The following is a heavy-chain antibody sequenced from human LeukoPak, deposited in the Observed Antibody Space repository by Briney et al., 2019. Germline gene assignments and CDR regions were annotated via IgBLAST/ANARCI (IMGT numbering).Heavy chain of an antibody. Sequence: GGSLRLSCAGSGFIFSSYWMAWVRQAPGKGLEYVSSISSNGDTTYYANSVKGRFTISRDNSKNTLYLQMGSLRTEDMAVYYCARGSRNHVDYSGYYSYWGQGTLLTVSS. V-gene: IGHV3-64*01. D-gene: IGHD3-22*01. CDR2: ISSNGDTT. CDR3: ARGSRNHVDYSGYYSY. J-gene: IGHJ4*02. CDR1: GFIFSSYW.